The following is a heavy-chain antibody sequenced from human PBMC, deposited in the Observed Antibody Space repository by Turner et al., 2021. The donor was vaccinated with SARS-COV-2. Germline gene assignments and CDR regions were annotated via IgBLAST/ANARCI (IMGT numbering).Heavy chain of an antibody. CDR2: ISWNSGSI. D-gene: IGHD5-18*01. Sequence: EVQLVESGGGLVQPGRSLRLSCAASGFTFDDYAMNWVRQAPGKGLEGVSGISWNSGSIGYADSVKGRFTISRDNAKNSLYLQMNSLRAEDTALYYCAKGSGYSYELGFDYWGQGTLVTVSS. J-gene: IGHJ4*02. CDR3: AKGSGYSYELGFDY. CDR1: GFTFDDYA. V-gene: IGHV3-9*01.